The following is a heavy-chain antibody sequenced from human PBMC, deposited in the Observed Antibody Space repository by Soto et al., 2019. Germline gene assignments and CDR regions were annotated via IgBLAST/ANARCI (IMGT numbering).Heavy chain of an antibody. J-gene: IGHJ6*02. V-gene: IGHV1-69*13. CDR1: RVAFSKFI. CDR3: ANVSYRSPMGYYYGMDV. Sequence: SVKVSCKASRVAFSKFIVTWVRQAPGLGLEWVGGIIPIFGTANYAQKFQGRVTITADESTSTSYMEVNNLRSEDTAVYYCANVSYRSPMGYYYGMDVWGQGTTVPVSS. D-gene: IGHD3-16*02. CDR2: IIPIFGTA.